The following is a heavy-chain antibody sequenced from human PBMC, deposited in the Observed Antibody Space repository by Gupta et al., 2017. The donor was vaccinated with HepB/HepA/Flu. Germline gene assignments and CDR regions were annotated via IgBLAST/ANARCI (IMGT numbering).Heavy chain of an antibody. D-gene: IGHD5-12*01. V-gene: IGHV3-66*01. CDR3: AIDRRGHSGYNFDY. CDR2: IYSGGRK. J-gene: IGHJ4*02. CDR1: GFTVSSNY. Sequence: EVQLVESGGGLVQPGGSLRLSCAASGFTVSSNYMSWVRQAPGKGLEWVSVIYSGGRKYYADAVKGRFTISRDNSKNTLYRQMKRMRAEDTAVYYCAIDRRGHSGYNFDYGGQGTLVTVYS.